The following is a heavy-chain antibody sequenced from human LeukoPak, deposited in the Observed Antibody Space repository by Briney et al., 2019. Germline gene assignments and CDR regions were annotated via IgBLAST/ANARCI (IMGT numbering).Heavy chain of an antibody. CDR1: GFTFSNYA. V-gene: IGHV3-23*01. J-gene: IGHJ4*02. CDR2: ISETGGTI. D-gene: IGHD5-24*01. CDR3: AREMTIITYSFDS. Sequence: PGGSLRLSCAPSGFTFSNYAMSWVRQAPGKGLEWVSAISETGGTIRYADSVRGRFIISRDNSKNTLYLQMNSLRAEDTAVYYCAREMTIITYSFDSWGQGTLVTVSS.